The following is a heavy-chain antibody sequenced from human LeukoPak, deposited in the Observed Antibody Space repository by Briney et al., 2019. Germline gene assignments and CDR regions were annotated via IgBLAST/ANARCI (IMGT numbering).Heavy chain of an antibody. D-gene: IGHD6-19*01. CDR1: GGSISSSNW. CDR2: IYHSGST. V-gene: IGHV4-4*02. Sequence: SGTLSLTCAVSGGSISSSNWWSWVRQPPGKGLEWIGGIYHSGSTNYNPSLKSRVTISVDKSKNQFSLKLSSVTAADTAVYYCARGSTAVGYKIYYFDYWGQGTLVTVSS. J-gene: IGHJ4*02. CDR3: ARGSTAVGYKIYYFDY.